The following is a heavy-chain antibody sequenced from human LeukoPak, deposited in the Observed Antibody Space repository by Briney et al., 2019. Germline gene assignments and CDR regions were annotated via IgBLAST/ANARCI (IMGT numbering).Heavy chain of an antibody. V-gene: IGHV3-21*04. CDR3: TSSYFDFWIDY. J-gene: IGHJ4*02. CDR2: ISSSSSYI. CDR1: GFTFSSYS. D-gene: IGHD3-3*01. Sequence: TGGSLRLSCAASGFTFSSYSMNWVRQAPGKGLEWVSSISSSSSYIYYADSVKGRFTISRDDSKNLAYLQMNSLKTEDTAVYYCTSSYFDFWIDYWGQGALVTVSS.